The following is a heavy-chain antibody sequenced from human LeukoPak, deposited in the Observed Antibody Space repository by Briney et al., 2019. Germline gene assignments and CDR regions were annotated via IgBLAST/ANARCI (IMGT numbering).Heavy chain of an antibody. CDR1: GGSISSYY. CDR2: IYYSGST. V-gene: IGHV4-39*07. J-gene: IGHJ4*02. D-gene: IGHD6-19*01. Sequence: SETLSLTCTVSGGSISSYYWSWIRQPPGKGLEWIGSIYYSGSTYYNPSLKSRVTISVDTSKNQFSLKLSSVTAADTAVYYCARTNSSGWYSGYWGQGTLVTVSS. CDR3: ARTNSSGWYSGY.